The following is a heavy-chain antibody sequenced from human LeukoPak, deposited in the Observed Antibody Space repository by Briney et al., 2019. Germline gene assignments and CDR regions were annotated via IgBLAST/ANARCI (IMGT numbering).Heavy chain of an antibody. CDR1: GYTFTGYY. CDR2: INPNSGST. J-gene: IGHJ4*02. D-gene: IGHD5-18*01. Sequence: GASVKVSCKASGYTFTGYYMHWVRQAPGQGLEWMGWINPNSGSTYYADSVKGRFTISRDNSKNTLYLQMNSLRAEDTAVYYCAKEGAAMAPNWFDYWGQGTLVTVSS. V-gene: IGHV1-2*02. CDR3: AKEGAAMAPNWFDY.